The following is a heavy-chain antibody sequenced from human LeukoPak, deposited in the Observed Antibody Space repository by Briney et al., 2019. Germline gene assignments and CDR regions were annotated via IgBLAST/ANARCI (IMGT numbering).Heavy chain of an antibody. CDR2: TYYRSKWYN. D-gene: IGHD3-10*01. CDR1: GDSVSSNSAA. Sequence: SQTLSLTCAISGDSVSSNSAAWNWIRQSPSRGLEWLGRTYYRSKWYNDYAVSVKSRITINPDTSKNQFSLQLNSVTPEDTAVYYCARDRYGSGLLGNPNWFDPWGQGTLVTVSS. CDR3: ARDRYGSGLLGNPNWFDP. V-gene: IGHV6-1*01. J-gene: IGHJ5*02.